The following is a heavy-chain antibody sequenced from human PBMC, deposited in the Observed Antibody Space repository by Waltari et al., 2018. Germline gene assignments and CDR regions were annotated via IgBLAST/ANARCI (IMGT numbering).Heavy chain of an antibody. Sequence: QVQLVESGGGVVQPGRSLRLSCAASGFTFSSYGMHWVRQAPGKGLEWVAVISYDGSNKYYADSLKGRFTISRDNSKNTLYLQMNSLRAEDTAVYYCAKDHHTGGMDVWGKGTTVTVSS. V-gene: IGHV3-30*18. CDR2: ISYDGSNK. J-gene: IGHJ6*04. CDR1: GFTFSSYG. CDR3: AKDHHTGGMDV. D-gene: IGHD5-18*01.